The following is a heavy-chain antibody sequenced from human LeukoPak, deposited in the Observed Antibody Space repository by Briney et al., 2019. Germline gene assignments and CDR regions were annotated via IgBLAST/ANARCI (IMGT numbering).Heavy chain of an antibody. J-gene: IGHJ3*02. CDR3: ARCCSSTSCYRSWDAFDI. D-gene: IGHD2-2*02. CDR1: GFTFSTYA. CDR2: ISNDGSNK. Sequence: GGSLRLSCAASGFTFSTYAMHWVRQAPGKGLEWVAVISNDGSNKYYADSVKGRFTISRDNSKNTLYLQMNSLRAEDTAVYYCARCCSSTSCYRSWDAFDIWGQGTMVTVSS. V-gene: IGHV3-30-3*01.